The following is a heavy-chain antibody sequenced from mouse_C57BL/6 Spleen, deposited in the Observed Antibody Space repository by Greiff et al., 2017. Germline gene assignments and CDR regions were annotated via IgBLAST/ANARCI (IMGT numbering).Heavy chain of an antibody. J-gene: IGHJ1*03. V-gene: IGHV1-69*01. D-gene: IGHD2-5*01. CDR3: ARSYYSNYYFDV. CDR2: IDPSDSYT. CDR1: GYTFTSYW. Sequence: QVQLQQPGAELVMPGASVKLSCKASGYTFTSYWMHWVKQRPGQGLEWIGEIDPSDSYTNYNQKFKGKSTLTVDKSSSTAYMQLSSRTSEDSAVYYCARSYYSNYYFDVWGTGTTVTVSS.